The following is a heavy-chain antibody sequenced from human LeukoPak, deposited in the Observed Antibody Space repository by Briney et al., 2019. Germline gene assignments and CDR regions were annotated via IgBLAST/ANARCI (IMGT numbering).Heavy chain of an antibody. CDR3: ARALRSGSYYEVDY. CDR1: GYTFTGYY. Sequence: ASVKVSCKASGYTFTGYYIHWVRQAPGKGLEWMGWINPNSGGTNYAQKFQGRVTMTRDTSISTAYVEVSRLRSDDTAVYYCARALRSGSYYEVDYWGQGTLVTVSS. J-gene: IGHJ4*02. D-gene: IGHD1-26*01. CDR2: INPNSGGT. V-gene: IGHV1-2*02.